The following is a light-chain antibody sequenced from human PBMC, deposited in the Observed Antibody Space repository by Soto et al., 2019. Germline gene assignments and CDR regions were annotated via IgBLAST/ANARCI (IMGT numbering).Light chain of an antibody. Sequence: QSVLTQPASVSGSPGQSITLSCTGSSSDVGSYNLVSWYQHRPGKAPKLIIYEDAKRPSGVSDRFSGSKSANTASLTTSGLQAEDQADYYCCSYAGGNTYVFGTGTKVTVL. CDR3: CSYAGGNTYV. V-gene: IGLV2-23*01. CDR1: SSDVGSYNL. CDR2: EDA. J-gene: IGLJ1*01.